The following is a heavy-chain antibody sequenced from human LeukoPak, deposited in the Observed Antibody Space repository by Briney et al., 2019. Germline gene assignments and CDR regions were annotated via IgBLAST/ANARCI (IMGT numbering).Heavy chain of an antibody. CDR1: GYTFTSYG. CDR2: ISAYNGNT. V-gene: IGHV1-18*01. D-gene: IGHD2-2*01. Sequence: ASVKVSCKASGYTFTSYGISWVRQAPGQGLEWMGWISAYNGNTNYAQKLQGRVTMTTDTSTSTAYMELRSLRSDDTAVYYRAAVGCGTSCYYAFDIWGQGTMVTVSS. J-gene: IGHJ3*02. CDR3: AAVGCGTSCYYAFDI.